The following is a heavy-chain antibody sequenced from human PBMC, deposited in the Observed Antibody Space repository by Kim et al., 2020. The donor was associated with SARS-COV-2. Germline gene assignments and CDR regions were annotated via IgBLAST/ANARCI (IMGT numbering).Heavy chain of an antibody. CDR2: DKT. Sequence: DKTFYVESGKGRLTISRDNSKNTLYLKMGSLRGEDTAVYYGATNLAAAGVVWGQGTLVTVSS. V-gene: IGHV3-66*01. CDR3: ATNLAAAGVV. D-gene: IGHD6-13*01. J-gene: IGHJ4*02.